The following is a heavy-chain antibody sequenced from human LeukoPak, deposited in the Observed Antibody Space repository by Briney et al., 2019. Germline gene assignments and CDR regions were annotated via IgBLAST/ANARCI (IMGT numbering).Heavy chain of an antibody. CDR1: GFTFSSYA. CDR2: ISGSGGFT. CDR3: AKDPDYYYYYMDV. Sequence: GGSLRLSCAASGFTFSSYAMSWVRQAPGKGLIWVSAISGSGGFTYYADSVKGRFTISRDNSKNTLYLQMNSLGAEDTAVYYCAKDPDYYYYYMDVWGKGTTVTVSS. V-gene: IGHV3-23*01. J-gene: IGHJ6*03.